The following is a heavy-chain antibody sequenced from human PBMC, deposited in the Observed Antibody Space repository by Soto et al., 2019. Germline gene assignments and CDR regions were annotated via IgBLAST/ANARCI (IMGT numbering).Heavy chain of an antibody. Sequence: EVQLLESGGGLVQPGGSLRLSCAASGFTFSSYAMSWVRQAPGKGLEWVSAISGSGGSTYYADSVKGRFTISRDNSKNTLYLQMNNLRAEDTAVYYCAKDPYDFWSGYPFGYFDYWGQGTLVTVSS. CDR1: GFTFSSYA. J-gene: IGHJ4*02. CDR2: ISGSGGST. V-gene: IGHV3-23*01. CDR3: AKDPYDFWSGYPFGYFDY. D-gene: IGHD3-3*01.